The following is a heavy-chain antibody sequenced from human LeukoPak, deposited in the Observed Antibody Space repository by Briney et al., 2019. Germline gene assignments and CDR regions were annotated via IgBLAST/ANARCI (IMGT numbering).Heavy chain of an antibody. Sequence: SETLSLTCAVYGGSFSGYCWSWIRQPPGKGLEWIGEINHSGSTNYNPSLKSRVTISVDTSKNQFSLKLSSVTAADTAVYYCATRVGAALQHWGQGTLVTVSS. CDR3: ATRVGAALQH. J-gene: IGHJ1*01. V-gene: IGHV4-34*01. CDR1: GGSFSGYC. D-gene: IGHD1-26*01. CDR2: INHSGST.